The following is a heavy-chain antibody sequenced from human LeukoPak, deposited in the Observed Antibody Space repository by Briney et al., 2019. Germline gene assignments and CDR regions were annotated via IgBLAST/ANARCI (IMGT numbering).Heavy chain of an antibody. Sequence: ASVKVSCKVSGYTLTELSMHWVRQAPGKGLEWMGGFDPEDGETIYAQKFQGRVTMTEDTSTDTAYRELSSLRSEDTAVYYCATAAGYPPADYSSGRYDYWGQGTLVTVSS. J-gene: IGHJ4*02. CDR3: ATAAGYPPADYSSGRYDY. D-gene: IGHD6-19*01. CDR2: FDPEDGET. V-gene: IGHV1-24*01. CDR1: GYTLTELS.